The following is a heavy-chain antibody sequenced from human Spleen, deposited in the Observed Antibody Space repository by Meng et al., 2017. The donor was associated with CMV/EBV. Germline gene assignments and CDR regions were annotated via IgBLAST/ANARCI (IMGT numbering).Heavy chain of an antibody. V-gene: IGHV4-30-4*08. Sequence: GDYSWSWVRQPPGKGLEWIGSIFYDGRTSYNPSLRSRVTISLDMSNNQFSLKLTSVTAADTAVYYCARLYHDSSSYYYGGNWYFDLWGRGTLVTVSS. J-gene: IGHJ2*01. CDR2: IFYDGRT. D-gene: IGHD3-22*01. CDR3: ARLYHDSSSYYYGGNWYFDL. CDR1: GDYS.